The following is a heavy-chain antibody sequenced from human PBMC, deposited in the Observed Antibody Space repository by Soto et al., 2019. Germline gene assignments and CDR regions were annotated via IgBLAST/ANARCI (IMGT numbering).Heavy chain of an antibody. Sequence: EVQLVESGGGLVQPGGSLRLSCAASGFTVNSNYMNWVRQAPGKRLEWVSVIYSGGSTYYADSVKGRFTISRHNSKNTLYLQMNSLRAEDTAVYYCARVSAGFDYWGQGTLVTVSS. D-gene: IGHD6-19*01. J-gene: IGHJ4*02. CDR3: ARVSAGFDY. CDR2: IYSGGST. V-gene: IGHV3-53*04. CDR1: GFTVNSNY.